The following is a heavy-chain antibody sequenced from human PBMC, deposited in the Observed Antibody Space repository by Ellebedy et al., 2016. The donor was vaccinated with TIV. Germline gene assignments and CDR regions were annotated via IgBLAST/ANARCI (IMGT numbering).Heavy chain of an antibody. CDR1: GFTFSSYE. D-gene: IGHD3-9*01. V-gene: IGHV3-48*03. J-gene: IGHJ4*02. CDR3: ARDSRPPYHDWAFDS. CDR2: ISSSGSTI. Sequence: PGGSLRLSCAASGFTFSSYEMNWVRQAPGKGLEWVSYISSSGSTIYYADSVKGRFTISRDNAKNSLYLQINSLRAEDTAVYYCARDSRPPYHDWAFDSWGQGTLVTVSS.